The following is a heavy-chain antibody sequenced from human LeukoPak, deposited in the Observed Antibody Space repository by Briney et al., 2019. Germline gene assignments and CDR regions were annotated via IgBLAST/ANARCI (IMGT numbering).Heavy chain of an antibody. D-gene: IGHD2-2*01. CDR1: GGSISDYY. Sequence: SETLSLTCTVSGGSISDYYWGWIRQPPGKGLEWIGSIYHSGSTYYNPSLKSRVTISVDTSKNQFSLKLSSVTAADTAVYYCARLSYCSSTSCSNGVYFDYWGQGTLVTVSS. J-gene: IGHJ4*02. CDR3: ARLSYCSSTSCSNGVYFDY. CDR2: IYHSGST. V-gene: IGHV4-38-2*02.